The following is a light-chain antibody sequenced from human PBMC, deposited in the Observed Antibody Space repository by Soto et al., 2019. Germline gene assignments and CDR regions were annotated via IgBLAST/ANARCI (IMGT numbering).Light chain of an antibody. CDR3: QHRSNWWT. Sequence: EIVLTQSPATLSLSPGERATLSCRASQSISSYLAWYQQKPGQAPRLLIYDASNRATGIPARFSGSGSGTDFTLTISSLEPEDFAVYYCQHRSNWWTFGQGTKMEIK. J-gene: IGKJ1*01. CDR2: DAS. V-gene: IGKV3-11*01. CDR1: QSISSY.